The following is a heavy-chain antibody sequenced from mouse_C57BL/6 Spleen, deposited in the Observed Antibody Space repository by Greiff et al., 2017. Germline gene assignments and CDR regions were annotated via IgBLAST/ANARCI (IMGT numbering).Heavy chain of an antibody. CDR3: ARRDYSNFYAMDY. CDR1: GYTFTSYW. D-gene: IGHD2-5*01. CDR2: IHPNSGST. Sequence: QVQLQQPGAELVKPGASVKLSCKASGYTFTSYWMHWVKQRPGQGLEWIGMIHPNSGSTNYNEKFKSKATLTVDKSSSTAYMQLSSLTSEDSAVYYCARRDYSNFYAMDYGGQGTSVTVSS. J-gene: IGHJ4*01. V-gene: IGHV1-64*01.